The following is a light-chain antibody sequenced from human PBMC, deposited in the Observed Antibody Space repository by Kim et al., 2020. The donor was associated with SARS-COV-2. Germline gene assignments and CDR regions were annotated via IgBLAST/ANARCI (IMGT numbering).Light chain of an antibody. CDR1: NIGSKR. CDR2: YDR. CDR3: QVWDSSSDHRV. V-gene: IGLV3-21*04. J-gene: IGLJ3*02. Sequence: PGKTARITRGGNNIGSKRVHWYQQKPGQAPVLVIHYDRDRPSGIPERFSGSNSGNTATLTISRVEAGDEADYYCQVWDSSSDHRVFGGGTQLTVL.